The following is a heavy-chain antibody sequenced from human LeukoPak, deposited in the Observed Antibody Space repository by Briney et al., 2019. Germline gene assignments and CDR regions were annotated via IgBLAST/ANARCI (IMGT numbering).Heavy chain of an antibody. D-gene: IGHD6-13*01. CDR3: ARDDSSSWDP. CDR1: GFTFSSYA. V-gene: IGHV3-30*04. J-gene: IGHJ5*02. CDR2: ISYDGSNK. Sequence: GGSLRLSCAASGFTFSSYAMHWVRHAPGKGLEWVAVISYDGSNKYYADSVKGRFTISRDNSKNTLYLQMNSLRAEDTAVYYCARDDSSSWDPWGQGTLVTVSS.